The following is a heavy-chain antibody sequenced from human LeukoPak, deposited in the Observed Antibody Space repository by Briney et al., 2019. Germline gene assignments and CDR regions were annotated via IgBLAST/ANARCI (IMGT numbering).Heavy chain of an antibody. D-gene: IGHD4-17*01. J-gene: IGHJ4*02. V-gene: IGHV1-69*13. Sequence: ASVKVSCKASGGTFSSYAISWVRQAPGQGLEWMGGIIPIFGTANYAQKFQGRVTITADESTSTAYMELSSLRSEDTAVYYCARADDYGDPSDYWGQGTLVTVSS. CDR3: ARADDYGDPSDY. CDR1: GGTFSSYA. CDR2: IIPIFGTA.